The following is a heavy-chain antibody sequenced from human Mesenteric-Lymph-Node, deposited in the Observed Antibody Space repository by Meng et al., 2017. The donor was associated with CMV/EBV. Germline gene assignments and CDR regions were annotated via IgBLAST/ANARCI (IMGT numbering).Heavy chain of an antibody. D-gene: IGHD4-23*01. CDR1: GGAFSGYY. CDR3: ARHQRWLKSEGGFNY. V-gene: IGHV4-34*01. CDR2: INHSGST. Sequence: QVQVQQWVGGLLQPSESLPLTFAVYGGAFSGYYWSWIRQPPGKGLEGIGEINHSGSTNYNPSLKSRVTISVDTSKNQFSLKLSSVTAADTAVYYCARHQRWLKSEGGFNYWGQGTLVTVSS. J-gene: IGHJ4*02.